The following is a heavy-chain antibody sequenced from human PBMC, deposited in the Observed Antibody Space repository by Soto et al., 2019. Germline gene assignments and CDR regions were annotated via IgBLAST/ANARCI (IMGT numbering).Heavy chain of an antibody. CDR1: GFTFSSYS. CDR2: ISSSSSYI. Sequence: EVQLVESGGGLVKPGGSLRLSCAASGFTFSSYSMNWVRQAPGKGLEWVSSISSSSSYIYYADSVKGRFTISRDNAKNSLYLKITSLRAEETAVYYCARDSSGRVGNYYYNGMTSGAKGPRSPSP. D-gene: IGHD3-22*01. V-gene: IGHV3-21*01. J-gene: IGHJ6*02. CDR3: ARDSSGRVGNYYYNGMTS.